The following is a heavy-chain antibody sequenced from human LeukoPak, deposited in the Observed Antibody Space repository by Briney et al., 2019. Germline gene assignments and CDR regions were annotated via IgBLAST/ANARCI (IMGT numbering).Heavy chain of an antibody. V-gene: IGHV4-34*01. CDR1: GGSFSGYY. CDR3: ARGRISPTLYYYYYYMDV. J-gene: IGHJ6*03. D-gene: IGHD2-15*01. Sequence: ASETLSLTCAVYGGSFSGYYWSWIRQPPGKGLEWIGEINHSGSTNYNPSLKSRVTISVDTSKNQFSLKLSSVTAADTAVYYCARGRISPTLYYYYYYMDVWGKGTTVTVSS. CDR2: INHSGST.